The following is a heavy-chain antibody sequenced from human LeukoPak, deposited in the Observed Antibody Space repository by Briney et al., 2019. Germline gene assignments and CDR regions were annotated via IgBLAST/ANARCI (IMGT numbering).Heavy chain of an antibody. CDR3: AKAPVTTCSGAYCYPFDY. CDR2: ISVSGNT. CDR1: GFTFSSDG. J-gene: IGHJ4*02. V-gene: IGHV3-23*01. D-gene: IGHD2-15*01. Sequence: GGSLRLSCAASGFTFSSDGISWVRQAPGKGLEWVSAISVSGNTYHADSVKGRFTISRDSYKNTLYLQMNSLRAEDAAVYYCAKAPVTTCSGAYCYPFDYWGQGTLVTVSS.